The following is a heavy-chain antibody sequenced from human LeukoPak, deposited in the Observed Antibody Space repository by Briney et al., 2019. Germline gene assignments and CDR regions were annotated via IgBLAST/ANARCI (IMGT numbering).Heavy chain of an antibody. V-gene: IGHV1-2*02. CDR1: GYTFTGYY. Sequence: ASVKVSCKASGYTFTGYYMHWVRQAPGQGLEWMGWINPNSGGTNYAQKFQGRVTMTRDTSISTAYMELSRLRSDDTAVYYCARDLDFWSGSGAFDIWGQGTMVTVSS. CDR3: ARDLDFWSGSGAFDI. J-gene: IGHJ3*02. D-gene: IGHD3-3*01. CDR2: INPNSGGT.